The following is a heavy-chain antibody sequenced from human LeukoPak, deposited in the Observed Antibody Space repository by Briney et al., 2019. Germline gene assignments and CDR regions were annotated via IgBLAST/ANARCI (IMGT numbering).Heavy chain of an antibody. CDR2: ISGDGGTT. CDR3: TKQEYYYDSSGYVYAFDI. V-gene: IGHV3-43*02. Sequence: PGGSLRLSCAASGFXFDDYAIHWVRQAPGKGLEWVSLISGDGGTTYYADSVKGRFTISRDNRKKSLYLQMNSLKTEDTAVYYCTKQEYYYDSSGYVYAFDIWGQGTMVTVSS. CDR1: GFXFDDYA. D-gene: IGHD3-22*01. J-gene: IGHJ3*02.